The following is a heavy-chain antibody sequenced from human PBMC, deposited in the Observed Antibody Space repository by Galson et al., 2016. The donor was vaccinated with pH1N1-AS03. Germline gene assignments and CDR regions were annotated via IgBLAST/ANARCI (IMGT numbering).Heavy chain of an antibody. CDR3: ARSVQYSFDS. J-gene: IGHJ4*02. V-gene: IGHV3-48*02. CDR1: GFTFSVYS. D-gene: IGHD5/OR15-5a*01. CDR2: MTSDTRTF. Sequence: SLRLSCAASGFTFSVYSMNWVRQTPGKGLEWIAYMTSDTRTFKYADSVKGRFTISRDNDNYSVYLQMNGLRDQDTAIYYCARSVQYSFDSWGQGVLVTVSS.